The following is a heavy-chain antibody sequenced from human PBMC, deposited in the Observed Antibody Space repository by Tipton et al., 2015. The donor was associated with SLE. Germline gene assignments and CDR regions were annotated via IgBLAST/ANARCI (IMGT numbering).Heavy chain of an antibody. Sequence: TLSLTCTVSSGSISSSPYSWGWFRQSPGNGLEWVGSIYYSGSTYYNPSLKSRVTISVDTSRNQCSLNLTSVTAADTAVYYCARGPYYCMDVWGEGTTVTVSS. CDR1: SGSISSSPYS. V-gene: IGHV4-39*07. CDR2: IYYSGST. J-gene: IGHJ6*03. CDR3: ARGPYYCMDV.